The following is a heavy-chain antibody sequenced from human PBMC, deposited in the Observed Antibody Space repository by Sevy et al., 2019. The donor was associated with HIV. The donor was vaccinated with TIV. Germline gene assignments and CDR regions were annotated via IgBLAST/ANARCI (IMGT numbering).Heavy chain of an antibody. CDR2: ISHDGDNK. CDR3: ARDFEVNNWRVVGAFDM. V-gene: IGHV3-30*14. Sequence: GGSLRLSCVAPGFKFNGHGIHWVRQAPGKGLQWVAGISHDGDNKIYGDSVKGRFSISGDQSKNTVYRQMGTLTPEDTAIYYCARDFEVNNWRVVGAFDMWGLGTLVTVSS. CDR1: GFKFNGHG. J-gene: IGHJ3*02. D-gene: IGHD3-3*01.